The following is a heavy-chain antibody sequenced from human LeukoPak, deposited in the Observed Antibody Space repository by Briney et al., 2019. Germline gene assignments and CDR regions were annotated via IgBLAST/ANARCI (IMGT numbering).Heavy chain of an antibody. D-gene: IGHD6-13*01. Sequence: SVKVSCKASGGTFSSYAISWVRQAPGQGLERMGGIIPIFGTANYAQKFQGRVTITADESTSTAYMELSSLRSEDTAVYYCARVAGIAAAGTGNYYYYYGMDVWGQGTTVTVSS. CDR2: IIPIFGTA. CDR1: GGTFSSYA. CDR3: ARVAGIAAAGTGNYYYYYGMDV. V-gene: IGHV1-69*13. J-gene: IGHJ6*02.